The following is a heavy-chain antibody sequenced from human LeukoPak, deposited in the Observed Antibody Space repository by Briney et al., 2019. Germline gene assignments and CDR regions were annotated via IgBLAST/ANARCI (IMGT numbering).Heavy chain of an antibody. CDR1: GFTFSSYW. J-gene: IGHJ4*02. V-gene: IGHV3-74*01. Sequence: PGGSLRLSCAASGFTFSSYWMHWVRQAPGKGLVWVSRINSDGSSTSYADSVKSRFTISRDNAKNTLYLQMNSLRAEDTAVYYCARQWEHDTLFDYWGQGTLVTVSS. D-gene: IGHD1-26*01. CDR2: INSDGSST. CDR3: ARQWEHDTLFDY.